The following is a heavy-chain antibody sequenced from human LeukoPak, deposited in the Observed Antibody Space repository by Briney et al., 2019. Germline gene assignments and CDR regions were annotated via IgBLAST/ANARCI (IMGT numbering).Heavy chain of an antibody. V-gene: IGHV3-53*01. Sequence: GGSLRLSCAVSGFTVSSNYMNWVRQAPGKGLEWVSLLYSDGTTYYADSVKGRFTTSRDNSKNTVYLQMNSLRAEDTAVYFCARDVLSSSEGYFDLWGRGTLVTVSS. J-gene: IGHJ2*01. CDR2: LYSDGTT. CDR1: GFTVSSNY. D-gene: IGHD6-13*01. CDR3: ARDVLSSSEGYFDL.